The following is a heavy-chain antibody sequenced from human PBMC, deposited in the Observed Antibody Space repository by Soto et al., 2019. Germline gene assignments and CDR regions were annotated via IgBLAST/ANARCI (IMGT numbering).Heavy chain of an antibody. CDR3: ARTRTAFYRYYFDS. Sequence: EVQLLESGGGFVQPGGSLTLSCSTCGYTFKDGAISWVRQAPGKGLEWVSGISGSGGATYYTDSVEGRFTISKDFSKNTVSLQMTGLRVDDTAVYYCARTRTAFYRYYFDSWGQGALVTIYS. V-gene: IGHV3-23*01. CDR2: ISGSGGAT. D-gene: IGHD2-21*02. J-gene: IGHJ4*02. CDR1: GYTFKDGA.